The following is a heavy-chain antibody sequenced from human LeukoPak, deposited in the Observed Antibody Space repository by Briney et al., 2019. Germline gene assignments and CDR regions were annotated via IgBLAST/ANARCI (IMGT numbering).Heavy chain of an antibody. J-gene: IGHJ4*02. V-gene: IGHV3-48*04. CDR1: GFTFSSYS. D-gene: IGHD6-19*01. CDR2: ISSSSSTI. Sequence: SGGSLRLSCAASGFTFSSYSMNWVRQAPGKGLEWVSYISSSSSTIYYADSVKGRFTISRDNAKNSLYLQMNSLRAEDTAVYYCARGPGIAVADYWGQGTLVTVSS. CDR3: ARGPGIAVADY.